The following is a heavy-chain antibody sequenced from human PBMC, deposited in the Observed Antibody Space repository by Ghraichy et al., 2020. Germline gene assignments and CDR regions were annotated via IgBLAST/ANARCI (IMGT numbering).Heavy chain of an antibody. CDR3: ATSVIVVVPAAIGLDY. Sequence: GGSLRLSCAASGFTFSSYSMNWVRQAPGKGLEWVSSISSSSSYIYYADSVKGRFTISRDNAKNSLYLQMNSLRAEDTAVYYCATSVIVVVPAAIGLDYWGQGTLVTVSS. J-gene: IGHJ4*02. CDR2: ISSSSSYI. D-gene: IGHD2-2*02. V-gene: IGHV3-21*01. CDR1: GFTFSSYS.